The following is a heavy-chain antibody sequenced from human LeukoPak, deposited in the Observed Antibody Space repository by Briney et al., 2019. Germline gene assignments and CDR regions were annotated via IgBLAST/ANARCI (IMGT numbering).Heavy chain of an antibody. Sequence: GASVKVSCKASGYTFTGYYIHWVRQAPGQGLEWMGIINPSGGSTSYAQKFQGRVTMTRDMSTSTVYMELSSLRSEDTAVYYCARDSSSSPAYWGQGALVTVSS. V-gene: IGHV1-46*01. J-gene: IGHJ4*02. D-gene: IGHD6-6*01. CDR1: GYTFTGYY. CDR3: ARDSSSSPAY. CDR2: INPSGGST.